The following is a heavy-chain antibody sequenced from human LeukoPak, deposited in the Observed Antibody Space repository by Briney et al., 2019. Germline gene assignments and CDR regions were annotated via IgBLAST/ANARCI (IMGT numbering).Heavy chain of an antibody. CDR1: GGTFSSYA. CDR3: ARVGELGMRGR. D-gene: IGHD7-27*01. CDR2: IIPIFGIA. V-gene: IGHV1-69*15. J-gene: IGHJ4*02. Sequence: SVKVSCKASGGTFSSYAISWVRQAPGQGLEWLGRIIPIFGIANYAQKFQGRVTITADESTSTAYMELSSLRSEDTAVYYCARVGELGMRGRWGQGTLVTVSS.